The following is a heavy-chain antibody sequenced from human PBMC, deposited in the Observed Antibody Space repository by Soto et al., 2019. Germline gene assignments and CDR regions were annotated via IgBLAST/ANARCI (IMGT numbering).Heavy chain of an antibody. D-gene: IGHD6-6*01. Sequence: SETLSLTCTVSGGSISSSSYYWGWIRQPPGKGLEWIGSIYYSGSTYYNPSLKSRVTISVDTSKNQFSPKLSSVTAVDTAVYYCLKQLGVDVWGKGTTVTVSS. CDR3: LKQLGVDV. V-gene: IGHV4-39*01. CDR1: GGSISSSSYY. J-gene: IGHJ6*04. CDR2: IYYSGST.